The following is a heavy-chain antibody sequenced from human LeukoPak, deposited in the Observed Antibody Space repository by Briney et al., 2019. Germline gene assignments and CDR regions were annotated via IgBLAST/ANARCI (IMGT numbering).Heavy chain of an antibody. Sequence: GGSLRLSCAASGFTFSSYAMSWVRQAPGKGLEWVSVISGIGGSTYSADSVKGRFTIYRDNSKNTLYLQMNSLRAEDTAVYYCAKYQYQLLARSPTYRSHYYYYGMDVWGQGTTVTVSS. CDR1: GFTFSSYA. CDR2: ISGIGGST. V-gene: IGHV3-23*01. D-gene: IGHD2-2*01. CDR3: AKYQYQLLARSPTYRSHYYYYGMDV. J-gene: IGHJ6*02.